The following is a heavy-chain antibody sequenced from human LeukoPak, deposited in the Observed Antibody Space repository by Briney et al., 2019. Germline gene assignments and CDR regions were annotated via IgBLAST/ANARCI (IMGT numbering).Heavy chain of an antibody. V-gene: IGHV1-2*02. J-gene: IGHJ4*02. Sequence: SVKVSCKASGYTFTGYYMHWVRRAPGQGLEWMGWINPNSGGTNYAQKFQGRVTMTRDTSISTAYMELSRLRSDDTAVYYCARAARITIFGVVIITLDYWGQGTLVTVSS. CDR1: GYTFTGYY. CDR2: INPNSGGT. CDR3: ARAARITIFGVVIITLDY. D-gene: IGHD3-3*01.